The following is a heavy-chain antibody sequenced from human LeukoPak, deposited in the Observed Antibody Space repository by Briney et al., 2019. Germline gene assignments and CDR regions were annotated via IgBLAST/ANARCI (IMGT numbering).Heavy chain of an antibody. V-gene: IGHV3-21*01. D-gene: IGHD4-17*01. Sequence: GGSLRLSCAASGFTFSRYSMNWVRQAPGKGLEWVSSISSSSSYIYYADSVKGRFTISRDNAKNSLYLQMNSLRAEGTAVYYCASLNGDYDWFDPWGQGTLVTVSS. CDR2: ISSSSSYI. CDR3: ASLNGDYDWFDP. J-gene: IGHJ5*02. CDR1: GFTFSRYS.